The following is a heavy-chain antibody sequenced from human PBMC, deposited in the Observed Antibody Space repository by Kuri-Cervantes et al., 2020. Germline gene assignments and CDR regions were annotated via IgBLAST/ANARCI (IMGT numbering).Heavy chain of an antibody. CDR2: INTSGST. CDR1: GSSIGSGTHY. CDR3: ARLSGIAVPYYFDY. Sequence: LRLSCIVSGSSIGSGTHYWSWIRQPAGKGLEWIGRINTSGSTNYNPSLKTRVTMSVDTSKNQFSLKLSSVTAADTAVYYCARLSGIAVPYYFDYWGQGTLVTVSS. J-gene: IGHJ4*02. V-gene: IGHV4-61*02. D-gene: IGHD6-19*01.